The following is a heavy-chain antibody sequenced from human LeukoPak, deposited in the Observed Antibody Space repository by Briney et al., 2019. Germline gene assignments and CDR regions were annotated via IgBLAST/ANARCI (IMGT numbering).Heavy chain of an antibody. V-gene: IGHV1-2*02. CDR1: GYTFTGYY. CDR2: INPNSGGT. J-gene: IGHJ5*02. CDR3: ARQKLGYCSGGSCYSGWFDP. D-gene: IGHD2-15*01. Sequence: ASVKVSCKASGYTFTGYYMHWVRQAPGQGLEWMGWINPNSGGTNYAQKLQGRVTMTRDTSISTAYMELSRLRSDDTAVYYCARQKLGYCSGGSCYSGWFDPWGQGTLVTVSS.